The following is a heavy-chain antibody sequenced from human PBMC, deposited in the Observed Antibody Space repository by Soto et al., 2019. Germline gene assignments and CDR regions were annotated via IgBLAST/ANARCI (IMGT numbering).Heavy chain of an antibody. CDR3: ARDGGRNSGGIDY. CDR1: GGTFSSYS. J-gene: IGHJ4*02. D-gene: IGHD1-26*01. V-gene: IGHV1-69*01. Sequence: QVQLVQSGAEVKKPGSSVKVSCKASGGTFSSYSINWVRQSPGQGLEWMGEIIPIFGTANYAQKFQGRVTITADESTSTAYMELSSLRSEDTAVYYCARDGGRNSGGIDYWGQGTLVTVSS. CDR2: IIPIFGTA.